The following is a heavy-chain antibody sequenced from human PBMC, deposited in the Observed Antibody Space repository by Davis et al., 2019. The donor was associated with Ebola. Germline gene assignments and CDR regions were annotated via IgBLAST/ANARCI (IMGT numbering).Heavy chain of an antibody. J-gene: IGHJ4*02. CDR2: IDWDDDK. Sequence: SGPTLVKPTQTLTLTCTFSGSSLSTSGMCVSWIRQPPGKALEWLALIDWDDDKYYSTSLKTRLTISKDTSKNQVVLTMTNMDPVDTATYYCARIPSSGVDYYFDYWGQGTLVTVSS. CDR3: ARIPSSGVDYYFDY. D-gene: IGHD2-8*01. CDR1: GSSLSTSGMC. V-gene: IGHV2-70*01.